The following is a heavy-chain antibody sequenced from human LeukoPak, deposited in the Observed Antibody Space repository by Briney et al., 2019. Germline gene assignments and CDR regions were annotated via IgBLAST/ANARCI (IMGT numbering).Heavy chain of an antibody. CDR1: GFTFSTYG. Sequence: GGTLRLSCPASGFTFSTYGMSWVRQAPGKGLEWVSAISGSGGFTYYADSVKGQFTISRDNSKHTLYLQMNSLRVEDTAVYYCAKDLFACSSTSCYSQSHWGQGTLVTVSS. V-gene: IGHV3-23*01. J-gene: IGHJ4*02. CDR3: AKDLFACSSTSCYSQSH. CDR2: ISGSGGFT. D-gene: IGHD2-2*01.